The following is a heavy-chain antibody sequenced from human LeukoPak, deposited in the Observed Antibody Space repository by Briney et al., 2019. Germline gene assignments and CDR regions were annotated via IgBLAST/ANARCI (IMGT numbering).Heavy chain of an antibody. Sequence: ASVKVSCKASGYTFTGYYMHWVRQAPGQGLEWMGWINPNSGGTNYAQKFQGRVTMTRDTSISTAYMELSRLRSEDTAVYYCERXKGXCSSTSCLVLDYWGQGTLVTVSS. CDR2: INPNSGGT. CDR3: ERXKGXCSSTSCLVLDY. D-gene: IGHD2-2*01. J-gene: IGHJ4*02. CDR1: GYTFTGYY. V-gene: IGHV1-2*02.